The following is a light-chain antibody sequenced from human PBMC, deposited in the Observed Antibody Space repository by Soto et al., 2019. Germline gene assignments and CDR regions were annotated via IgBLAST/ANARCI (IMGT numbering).Light chain of an antibody. CDR3: MQSTQYPRT. CDR1: QSLVHSDGNTY. Sequence: DIVMTQTPLSSPVTLGQPASISCRSSQSLVHSDGNTYLSWLQQRPGQPPRVLIYKISNRVSGVPERFSGRGAGTDFALKISRVEAGDVGVYYCMQSTQYPRTFGQGTKVEI. CDR2: KIS. V-gene: IGKV2-24*01. J-gene: IGKJ1*01.